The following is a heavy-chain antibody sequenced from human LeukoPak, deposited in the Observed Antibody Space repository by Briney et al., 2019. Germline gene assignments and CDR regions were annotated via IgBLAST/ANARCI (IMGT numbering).Heavy chain of an antibody. CDR3: ARDQGVAVAGTDFDY. D-gene: IGHD6-19*01. CDR2: TSSSSSYI. Sequence: GGSLRLSCAASGFTFSSYSMNWVRQAPGKGLEWVSSTSSSSSYIYYADSVKGRFTISRDNAKNSLYLQMNSLRAEDTAVYYCARDQGVAVAGTDFDYWGQGTLVTVSS. V-gene: IGHV3-21*01. J-gene: IGHJ4*02. CDR1: GFTFSSYS.